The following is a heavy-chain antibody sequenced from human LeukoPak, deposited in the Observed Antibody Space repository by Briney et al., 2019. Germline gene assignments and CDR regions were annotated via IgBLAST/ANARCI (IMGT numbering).Heavy chain of an antibody. CDR1: GFTFSFYW. V-gene: IGHV3-7*01. CDR3: ARAGDYIWGSTDAFDI. D-gene: IGHD3-16*01. J-gene: IGHJ3*02. Sequence: GGSMRLSCGASGFTFSFYWMTWVRQAPGKGLEWVAYIKQDGSEKYYVDSVKGRFTISRDNAKNSLYLQMNSLRAEDTAVYYCARAGDYIWGSTDAFDIWGQGTVVTVSS. CDR2: IKQDGSEK.